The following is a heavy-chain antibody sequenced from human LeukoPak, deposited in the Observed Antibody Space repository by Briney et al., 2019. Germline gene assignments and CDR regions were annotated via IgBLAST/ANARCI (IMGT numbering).Heavy chain of an antibody. J-gene: IGHJ4*02. D-gene: IGHD6-19*01. CDR3: AALSSGSGWYYFDY. Sequence: SETLSLTCAVYGGSFSGYYWSWIRQPPGKRLEWIGEINHSGSTNYNPSLKSRVTISVDTSKNQFSLKLSSVTAADTAVYYCAALSSGSGWYYFDYWGQGTLVTVSS. CDR2: INHSGST. V-gene: IGHV4-34*01. CDR1: GGSFSGYY.